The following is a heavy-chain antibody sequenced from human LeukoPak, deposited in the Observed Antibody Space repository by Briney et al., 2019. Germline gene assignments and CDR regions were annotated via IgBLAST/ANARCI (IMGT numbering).Heavy chain of an antibody. CDR1: GLTVSSSY. CDR2: IYNDGST. Sequence: PGGSLRLSCAASGLTVSSSYMSWVRQAPGKGLEWVSIIYNDGSTYYADSMKGRFTVSRDDSKGTLFLQMSSLRADDTALYYCAKEKKSGGWPLGYWGQGALVIVSS. V-gene: IGHV3-53*01. J-gene: IGHJ4*02. D-gene: IGHD2-15*01. CDR3: AKEKKSGGWPLGY.